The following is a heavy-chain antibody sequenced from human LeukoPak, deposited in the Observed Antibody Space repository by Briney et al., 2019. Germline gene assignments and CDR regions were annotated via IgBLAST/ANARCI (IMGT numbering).Heavy chain of an antibody. CDR1: GYNFTRYY. CDR3: AAITCSGGSCHNRNWFDP. Sequence: AASVKVSCKASGYNFTRYYMHWVRQAPGQGLEWMGIINPSGGSTSYAQKFQGRVTMTRDMSTSTVYMELSSLRSEDTAVYYCAAITCSGGSCHNRNWFDPWGQGTLVTVSS. J-gene: IGHJ5*02. D-gene: IGHD2-15*01. V-gene: IGHV1-46*01. CDR2: INPSGGST.